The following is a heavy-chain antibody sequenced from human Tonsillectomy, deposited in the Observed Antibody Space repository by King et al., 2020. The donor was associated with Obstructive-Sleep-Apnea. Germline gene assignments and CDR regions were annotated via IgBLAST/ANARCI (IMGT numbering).Heavy chain of an antibody. D-gene: IGHD3-3*01. CDR3: ARDGYDFWSGYHDY. J-gene: IGHJ4*02. Sequence: QVQLQESGPGLVKPSETLSLTCTVSGYSISSGYHWGWIRLPPGKGMEWIGSIYEMGSTYYNPSLKSRVTISVDTSKTHVSLKLSSVTAADTAVYYCARDGYDFWSGYHDYLGQGTLVTVSS. CDR2: IYEMGST. CDR1: GYSISSGYH. V-gene: IGHV4-38-2*02.